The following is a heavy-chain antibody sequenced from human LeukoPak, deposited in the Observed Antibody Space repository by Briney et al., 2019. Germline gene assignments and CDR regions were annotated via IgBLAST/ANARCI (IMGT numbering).Heavy chain of an antibody. CDR2: INSDGRTT. D-gene: IGHD3-3*01. CDR3: ARQYYDIWSGYYTADYYFDY. Sequence: GGSLRLSCAASGFTFSTYWMHWVRQAPGKGLVWISGINSDGRTTNYADSVKGRFTISRDNAKNSLYLELHSLRAEDTAVYYCARQYYDIWSGYYTADYYFDYWGQGTLVTVSS. V-gene: IGHV3-74*01. CDR1: GFTFSTYW. J-gene: IGHJ4*02.